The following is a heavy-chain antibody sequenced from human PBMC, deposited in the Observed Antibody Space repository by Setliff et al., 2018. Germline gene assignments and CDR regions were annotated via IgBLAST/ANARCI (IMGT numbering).Heavy chain of an antibody. D-gene: IGHD5-18*01. J-gene: IGHJ5*02. CDR3: ASSRGQLRYSYGPNWFDP. Sequence: KPSETLSLTCAVSGYSISSGYYWGWIRQPPGKGLEWIGSIYHSGSTYYNPSLKSRVTISVDTSKNQFSLKLSSVTAADTAVYYCASSRGQLRYSYGPNWFDPWGQGTLGTVPQ. CDR1: GYSISSGYY. CDR2: IYHSGST. V-gene: IGHV4-38-2*01.